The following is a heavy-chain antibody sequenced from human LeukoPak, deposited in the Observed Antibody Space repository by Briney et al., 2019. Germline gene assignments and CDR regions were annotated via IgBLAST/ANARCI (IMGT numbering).Heavy chain of an antibody. CDR1: GGSFSGYY. J-gene: IGHJ6*02. CDR2: INHSGST. V-gene: IGHV4-34*01. Sequence: SETLSLTCAVYGGSFSGYYWSWIRQPPGKGLEWIGEINHSGSTNYNPSLKSRVTISVDTSKNQFSLKLSSVTAADTAVYYCAREERSWGYVAYYYGMDVWGQGTTVTVSS. CDR3: AREERSWGYVAYYYGMDV. D-gene: IGHD7-27*01.